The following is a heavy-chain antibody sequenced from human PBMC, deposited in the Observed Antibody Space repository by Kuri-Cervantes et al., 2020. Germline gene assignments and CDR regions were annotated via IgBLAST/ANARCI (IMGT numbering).Heavy chain of an antibody. CDR1: GFTFSNAW. V-gene: IGHV3-15*01. CDR3: TTFNDRDAFDI. CDR2: IRNKLDGGTT. Sequence: GESLKIYCAGSGFTFSNAWMSWVRQAPGKGLEWVGLIRNKLDGGTTDYAAPVKGRLSISRDDSKSTLSLQMISLQTEDTAIYYCTTFNDRDAFDIWGQGTMVTVSS. J-gene: IGHJ3*02.